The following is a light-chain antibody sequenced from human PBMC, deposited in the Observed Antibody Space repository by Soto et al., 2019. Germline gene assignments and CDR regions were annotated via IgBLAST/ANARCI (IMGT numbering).Light chain of an antibody. Sequence: EIVMTQSPATLSVSPWERATLSCRAGQSVDSKLAWYQRKPGQAPRLLIYGASTRATGIPARFSGSGSGTEFTLTISSLQSEDFAVYYCQQYNNWRITFGQGTRLEIK. V-gene: IGKV3-15*01. CDR1: QSVDSK. J-gene: IGKJ5*01. CDR3: QQYNNWRIT. CDR2: GAS.